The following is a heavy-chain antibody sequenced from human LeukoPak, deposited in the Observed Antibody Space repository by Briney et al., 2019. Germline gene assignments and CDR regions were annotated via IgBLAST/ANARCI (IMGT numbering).Heavy chain of an antibody. D-gene: IGHD6-19*01. J-gene: IGHJ6*02. CDR2: IKQGGSEK. CDR3: ARDGRGISVAGSPYGMDV. Sequence: GGSLRLSCAASGFTFSIYWMSWVRQAPGKGLEWVANIKQGGSEKYYVDSVKGRFTISRDNAKNSLYLQMNSLRAEDTAVYYCARDGRGISVAGSPYGMDVWGQGTTVTVSS. CDR1: GFTFSIYW. V-gene: IGHV3-7*01.